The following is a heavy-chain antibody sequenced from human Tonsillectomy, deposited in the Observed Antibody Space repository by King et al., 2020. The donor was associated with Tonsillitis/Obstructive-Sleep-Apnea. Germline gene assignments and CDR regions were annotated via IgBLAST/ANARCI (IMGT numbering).Heavy chain of an antibody. J-gene: IGHJ6*03. Sequence: QLQESGPGRVKPSDTLSLICAVSGDDITNRGSYWGWVRQTPGKGLEWIGGASYDDNEYYNPYLDGRAAILLDTSENQVSLRLSSVTAADTAVYYCARITEKWLVESPSYFYYYMDVWGKGTSVIVSS. V-gene: IGHV4-39*01. D-gene: IGHD6-19*01. CDR2: ASYDDNE. CDR3: ARITEKWLVESPSYFYYYMDV. CDR1: GDDITNRGSY.